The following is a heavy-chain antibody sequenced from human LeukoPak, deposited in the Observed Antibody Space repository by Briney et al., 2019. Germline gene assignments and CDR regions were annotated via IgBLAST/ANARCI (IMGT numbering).Heavy chain of an antibody. D-gene: IGHD3-10*01. CDR3: ARSRQYGSGSYDY. CDR2: IYYSGST. V-gene: IGHV4-59*08. Sequence: SETLSLTCTVSGGSISSYYWSWIRQPPGKGLEWIGYIYYSGSTNYNPSLKSRVTISVDTSKNQFSLKLSSVTAADTAVYYCARSRQYGSGSYDYWGQGTLVTVSS. CDR1: GGSISSYY. J-gene: IGHJ4*02.